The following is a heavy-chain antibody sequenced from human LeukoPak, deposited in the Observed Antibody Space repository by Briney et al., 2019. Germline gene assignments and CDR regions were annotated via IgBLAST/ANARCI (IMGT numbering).Heavy chain of an antibody. D-gene: IGHD2-2*01. Sequence: PGGSLRLSCAASGFTFSSYWMSWVRQAPGKGLEWVANIKQDGSEKYYVDSVKGRFTISRDNAKNSLYLQMNSLRAEDTAVYYCAREVHEYQLLNNWFDPWGQGALVTVSS. V-gene: IGHV3-7*01. J-gene: IGHJ5*02. CDR2: IKQDGSEK. CDR1: GFTFSSYW. CDR3: AREVHEYQLLNNWFDP.